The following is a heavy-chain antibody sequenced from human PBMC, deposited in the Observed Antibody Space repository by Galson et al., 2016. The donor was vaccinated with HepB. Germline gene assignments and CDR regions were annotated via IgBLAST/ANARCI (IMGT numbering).Heavy chain of an antibody. CDR2: ISGSGIT. CDR1: GFTFSSYA. J-gene: IGHJ4*02. D-gene: IGHD3-22*01. V-gene: IGHV3-23*01. Sequence: SLRLSCAASGFTFSSYAMSWVRQSPGKGLEWVSAISGSGITYYADPVKGRFTISRDDSTNALYLQMSSLRAEDTAVYYCAKCPHYYDISGYYSLWGQGTPVTVSS. CDR3: AKCPHYYDISGYYSL.